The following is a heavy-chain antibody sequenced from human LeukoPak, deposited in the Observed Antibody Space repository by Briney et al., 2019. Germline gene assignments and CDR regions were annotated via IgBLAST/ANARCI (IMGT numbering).Heavy chain of an antibody. D-gene: IGHD3-22*01. V-gene: IGHV3-23*01. CDR3: VYQWLLGGAFDI. CDR1: GFIFSSYA. Sequence: GGSLRLSCAASGFIFSSYAMSWVRQAPGKGLEWVSDIGGSGGRTDYADSVKGRFTISRDNSKKTLYLQMNSLRAEDAAVYCCVYQWLLGGAFDIWGQGTMVTVSS. J-gene: IGHJ3*02. CDR2: IGGSGGRT.